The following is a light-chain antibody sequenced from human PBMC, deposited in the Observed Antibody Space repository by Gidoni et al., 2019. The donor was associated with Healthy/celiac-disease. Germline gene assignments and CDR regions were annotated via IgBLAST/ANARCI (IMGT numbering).Light chain of an antibody. V-gene: IGKV3-15*01. Sequence: EIVMTQSPATLSVSTGERATLPCRASQSVSSNLAWYQQKPGQAPRLLIYGASTRATGIPARFSGSGSGTEFTLTISSLQSEDFAVYYCQQYNNWLLFTFGQGTKLEIK. CDR1: QSVSSN. J-gene: IGKJ2*01. CDR3: QQYNNWLLFT. CDR2: GAS.